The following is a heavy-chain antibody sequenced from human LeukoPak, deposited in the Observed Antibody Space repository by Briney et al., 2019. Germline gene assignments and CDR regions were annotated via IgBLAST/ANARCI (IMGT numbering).Heavy chain of an antibody. D-gene: IGHD3-22*01. J-gene: IGHJ5*02. CDR1: GYTFTGYY. V-gene: IGHV1-18*04. CDR2: ISAYNGNT. Sequence: ASVKVSCKASGYTFTGYYMHWVRQAPGQGLEWMGWISAYNGNTNYAQKLQGRVTMTTDTSTSTAYMELRSLRSDDTAVYYCARDLRYYDSSGAWWFDPWGQGTLVTVSS. CDR3: ARDLRYYDSSGAWWFDP.